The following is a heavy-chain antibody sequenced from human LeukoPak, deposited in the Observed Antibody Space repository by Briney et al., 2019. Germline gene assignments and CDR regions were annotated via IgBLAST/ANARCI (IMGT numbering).Heavy chain of an antibody. CDR1: GFTFSNYW. V-gene: IGHV3-7*01. Sequence: GGSLRLSCAASGFTFSNYWMAWVRQAPGKGPEWVANINLAGSQKYYVDSVKGRFTISRDNAKNTLYLQMNSLRAEDTAVYYCASFRWFGELFFDYWGQGTLVTVSS. J-gene: IGHJ4*02. CDR2: INLAGSQK. D-gene: IGHD3-10*01. CDR3: ASFRWFGELFFDY.